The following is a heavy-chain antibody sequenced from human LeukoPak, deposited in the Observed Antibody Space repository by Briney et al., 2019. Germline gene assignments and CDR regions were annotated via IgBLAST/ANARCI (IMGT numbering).Heavy chain of an antibody. J-gene: IGHJ4*02. Sequence: GGSLRLSCATSGFTFSSYEMNWVRQAPGKGLEWVSNISSRGTTIYYADSVRGRFTISRDNAKNSLYLQMNSLRAEDTAVYYCARADRGGYYFDYWGQGTLVTVSS. CDR3: ARADRGGYYFDY. CDR2: ISSRGTTI. CDR1: GFTFSSYE. D-gene: IGHD3-10*01. V-gene: IGHV3-48*03.